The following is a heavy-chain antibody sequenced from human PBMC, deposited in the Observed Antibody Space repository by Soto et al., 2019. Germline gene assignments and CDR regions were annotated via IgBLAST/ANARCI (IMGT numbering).Heavy chain of an antibody. D-gene: IGHD6-19*01. CDR1: AYALTSHG. CDR2: ISTYNGDT. V-gene: IGHV1-18*01. J-gene: IGHJ6*02. Sequence: XSVNVDWEASAYALTSHGIICVRQATGQGLEWMGWISTYNGDTNYAQKLRGRVTMTTDTSTSTAYLELRSLRSDDTAVHYWAPEQSVPRFSVMDVSGQPTTVTFSS. CDR3: APEQSVPRFSVMDV.